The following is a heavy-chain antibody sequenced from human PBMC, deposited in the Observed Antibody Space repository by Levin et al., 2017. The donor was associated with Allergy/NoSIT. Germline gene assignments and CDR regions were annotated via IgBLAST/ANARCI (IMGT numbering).Heavy chain of an antibody. CDR3: ARQVFGQLVLLDY. D-gene: IGHD6-13*01. J-gene: IGHJ4*02. V-gene: IGHV4-39*01. CDR2: IYYSGST. CDR1: GGSISSSSYY. Sequence: SSETLSLTCTVSGGSISSSSYYWGWIRQPPGKGLEWIGSIYYSGSTYYNPSLKSRVTISVDTSKNQFSLKLSSVTAADTAVYYCARQVFGQLVLLDYWGQGTLVTVSS.